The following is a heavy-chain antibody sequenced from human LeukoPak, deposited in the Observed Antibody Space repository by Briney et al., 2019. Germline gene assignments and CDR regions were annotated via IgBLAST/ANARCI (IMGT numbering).Heavy chain of an antibody. D-gene: IGHD6-13*01. CDR1: GGSISSYY. CDR3: ARLRDPASWSPLDY. Sequence: SETLSLTCIVSGGSISSYYWSWIRQPPGKGLEWIGYIYYSGSTNYNPSLKSRVTISVDTSKNQFSLKLSSVTAADTAVYYCARLRDPASWSPLDYWGQGTLVTVSS. J-gene: IGHJ4*02. CDR2: IYYSGST. V-gene: IGHV4-59*08.